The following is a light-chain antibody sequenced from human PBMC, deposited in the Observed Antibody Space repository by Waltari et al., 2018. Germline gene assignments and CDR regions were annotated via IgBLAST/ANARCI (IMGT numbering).Light chain of an antibody. J-gene: IGLJ2*01. Sequence: QSVLTQPPSASGTPGQRVTISCSGSSSNIGSNTVSWYQQLPKTAPKVLVFGDKQRPSGVPGRFSGSKSGTSASLAISGLQSEDDADYYCAAWDDSLNGVAFGGGTKLTVL. CDR3: AAWDDSLNGVA. CDR1: SSNIGSNT. V-gene: IGLV1-44*01. CDR2: GDK.